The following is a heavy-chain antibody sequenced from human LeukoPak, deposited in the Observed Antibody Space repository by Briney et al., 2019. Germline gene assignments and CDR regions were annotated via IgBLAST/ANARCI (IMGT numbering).Heavy chain of an antibody. CDR2: ISAYNGNT. CDR3: ARETYSSGWLTYYYYYYTDV. Sequence: ASVKVSCKASGYTFTSYGISWVRQAPGQGLEWMGWISAYNGNTNYAQKLQGRVTMTTDTSTSTAYMELRSLRSDDTAVYYCARETYSSGWLTYYYYYYTDVWGKGTTVTVSS. D-gene: IGHD6-19*01. V-gene: IGHV1-18*01. J-gene: IGHJ6*03. CDR1: GYTFTSYG.